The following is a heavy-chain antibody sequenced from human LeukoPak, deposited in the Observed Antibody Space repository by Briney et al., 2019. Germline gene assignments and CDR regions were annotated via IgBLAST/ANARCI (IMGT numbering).Heavy chain of an antibody. V-gene: IGHV4-39*01. CDR1: GDSISTSIYY. J-gene: IGHJ5*02. CDR3: ARQGGDTMVRGVIRDWFDP. D-gene: IGHD3-10*01. CDR2: IYYSAYT. Sequence: SETLSLTCTVSGDSISTSIYYWGWIRQPPGTGLEWIGSIYYSAYTYYNPSLKSRVTISVDTSKNQFSLKLISVTAADTAVYYCARQGGDTMVRGVIRDWFDPWGQGTLVTVSS.